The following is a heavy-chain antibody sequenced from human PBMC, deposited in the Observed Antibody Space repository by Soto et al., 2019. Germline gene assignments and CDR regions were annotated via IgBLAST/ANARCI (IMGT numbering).Heavy chain of an antibody. Sequence: ASVKVSCKASGYTFTGYYMHWVRQAPGQGLEWMGWINPNSGGTNYAQKFQGRVTMTRDTSISTAYMELSRLRSDDTAVYYCARDIAPYYYGMDVWGQGTKVTVSS. V-gene: IGHV1-2*02. CDR3: ARDIAPYYYGMDV. CDR1: GYTFTGYY. J-gene: IGHJ6*02. CDR2: INPNSGGT. D-gene: IGHD6-13*01.